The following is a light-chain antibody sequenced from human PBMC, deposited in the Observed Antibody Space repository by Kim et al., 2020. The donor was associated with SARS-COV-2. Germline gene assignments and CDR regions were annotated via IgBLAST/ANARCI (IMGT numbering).Light chain of an antibody. V-gene: IGKV3-20*01. Sequence: SPGKRATLSCRSSQSLSNTYLAWYQQKPSQPHRLLIYGASSRATGIPDRFSGSGSGTDFTFSISRLEPEDFAVYYCQQYDNSPLTFGGGTKVDIK. CDR3: QQYDNSPLT. CDR1: QSLSNTY. CDR2: GAS. J-gene: IGKJ4*01.